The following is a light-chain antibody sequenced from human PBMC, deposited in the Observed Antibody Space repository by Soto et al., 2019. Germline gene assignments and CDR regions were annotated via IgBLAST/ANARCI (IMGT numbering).Light chain of an antibody. J-gene: IGKJ1*01. CDR2: GAS. V-gene: IGKV3-20*01. CDR3: QQYGASPWT. CDR1: QTVSRNF. Sequence: ENVLTQSPGTLSLSPGERATLSCRASQTVSRNFLAWYQQKPGQAPRLLIYGASSRATGIPDRFSGSGSGTDFTLTISRLEPEDYAVYCCQQYGASPWTFGQGTKVDIK.